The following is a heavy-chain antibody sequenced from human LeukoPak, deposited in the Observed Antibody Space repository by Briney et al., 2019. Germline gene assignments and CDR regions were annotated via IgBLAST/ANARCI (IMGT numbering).Heavy chain of an antibody. J-gene: IGHJ6*03. D-gene: IGHD3-10*01. CDR2: ISSSDSPI. V-gene: IGHV3-11*01. CDR3: ARVYYGSGSLHYYYYYMDV. Sequence: GGSLRLSCAASGFTFGDYYMSWIRQAPGKGLEWVSYISSSDSPIYYADSVKGRFTISRDNSKNTLYLQMNSLRAEDTAVYYCARVYYGSGSLHYYYYYMDVWGKGTTVTVSS. CDR1: GFTFGDYY.